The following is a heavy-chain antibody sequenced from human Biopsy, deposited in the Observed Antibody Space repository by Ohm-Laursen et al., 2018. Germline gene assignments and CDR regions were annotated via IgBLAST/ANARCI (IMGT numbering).Heavy chain of an antibody. Sequence: SETLSLTCTVSGGSISSYYWMWIRQPPGKGLEWIGYIHHARSATYSPSLKSLATISVNTSKNQCSLKVISVTAADTAVYYCAKLTGDPSYWGQGIRVTVSS. CDR2: IHHARSA. D-gene: IGHD7-27*01. CDR1: GGSISSYY. J-gene: IGHJ4*02. CDR3: AKLTGDPSY. V-gene: IGHV4-59*01.